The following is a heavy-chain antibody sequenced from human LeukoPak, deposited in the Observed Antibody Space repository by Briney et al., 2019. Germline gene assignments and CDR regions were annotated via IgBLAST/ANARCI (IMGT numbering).Heavy chain of an antibody. CDR2: IYYSGST. Sequence: ASETLSLTCTVSGGSISSYYWSWIRQPPGKGLEWIGYIYYSGSTNYNPSLKSRVTISVDTSKNQFSLKLSSVTAADTAVYYCARALDSSSWYDYWGQGTLVTVSS. D-gene: IGHD6-13*01. J-gene: IGHJ4*02. CDR3: ARALDSSSWYDY. CDR1: GGSISSYY. V-gene: IGHV4-59*08.